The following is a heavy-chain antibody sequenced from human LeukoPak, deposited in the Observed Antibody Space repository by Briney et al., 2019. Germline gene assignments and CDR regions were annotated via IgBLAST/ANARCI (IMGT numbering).Heavy chain of an antibody. V-gene: IGHV1-24*01. CDR3: ATDPRIVGATTIDY. CDR1: GYTLTELS. D-gene: IGHD1-26*01. J-gene: IGHJ4*02. Sequence: ASVKVSCKVSGYTLTELSMHWVRQAPAKGLEWMGGFDPEDGETIYAQKFQGRVTMTEDTSTVTAYMELSSLRSEDTAVYYCATDPRIVGATTIDYWGQGTPVTVSS. CDR2: FDPEDGET.